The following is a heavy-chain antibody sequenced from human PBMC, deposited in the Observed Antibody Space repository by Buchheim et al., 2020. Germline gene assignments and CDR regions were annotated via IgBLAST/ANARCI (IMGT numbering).Heavy chain of an antibody. D-gene: IGHD3-9*01. Sequence: QVQLVESGGGVVQPGRSLRLSCAASGFTFSSYAMHWVRQAPGKGLEWVAVISYDGSNKYYADSVKGRFTISRDNSKNTLYLQMNSLSAEDTAVYYCARDSSYIDGTYGMDVWGQGTT. J-gene: IGHJ6*02. CDR2: ISYDGSNK. V-gene: IGHV3-30*04. CDR3: ARDSSYIDGTYGMDV. CDR1: GFTFSSYA.